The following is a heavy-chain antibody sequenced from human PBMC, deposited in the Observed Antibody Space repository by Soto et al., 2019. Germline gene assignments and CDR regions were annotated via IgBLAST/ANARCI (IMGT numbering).Heavy chain of an antibody. J-gene: IGHJ6*02. CDR2: ISGSGGST. V-gene: IGHV3-23*01. CDR1: GFTFSSYA. CDR3: AKDNHTPPGSYYYYGMDV. Sequence: EVQLLESGGGLVQPGGSLRLSCAASGFTFSSYAMSWVRQAPGKGLEWVSAISGSGGSTYYADSVKGRFTISRDNSKNTLYLQMNSLRAEDTAVYYCAKDNHTPPGSYYYYGMDVWGQGTTVTVSS.